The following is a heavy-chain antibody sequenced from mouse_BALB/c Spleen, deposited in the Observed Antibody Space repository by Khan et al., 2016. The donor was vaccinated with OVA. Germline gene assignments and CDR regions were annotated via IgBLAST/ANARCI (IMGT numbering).Heavy chain of an antibody. D-gene: IGHD2-13*01. V-gene: IGHV1S135*01. Sequence: VQLQESGPELMKPGASVKISCKASGYSFTSYYIHWVMESHGKSLEWIGYIDPFSGDTTYNQKFKGKATLTVDKSSSTAYILLSNLTSEDSAVSYCTRHGDGAWFDYWGQGTMVTVSA. J-gene: IGHJ3*01. CDR3: TRHGDGAWFDY. CDR1: GYSFTSYY. CDR2: IDPFSGDT.